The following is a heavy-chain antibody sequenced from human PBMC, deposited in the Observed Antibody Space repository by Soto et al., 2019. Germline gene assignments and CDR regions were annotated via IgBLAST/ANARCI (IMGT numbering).Heavy chain of an antibody. CDR1: GYILSTYY. CDR2: IDPSVGAT. Sequence: QVQLVQSGAEVKKPGASVKISCKASGYILSTYYIHWVRQAPGQGLEWMGIIDPSVGATIYAQKFQDRVTMTSDTSTSTVYMELSGLRVDDTAMYYCARKYYFDYWGQGTRVTVS. V-gene: IGHV1-46*01. CDR3: ARKYYFDY. J-gene: IGHJ4*01.